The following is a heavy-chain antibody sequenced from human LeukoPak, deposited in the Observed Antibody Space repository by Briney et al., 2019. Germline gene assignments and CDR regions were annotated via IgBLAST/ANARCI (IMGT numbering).Heavy chain of an antibody. CDR3: TSGMSVRRSNNTPVDY. V-gene: IGHV3-73*01. D-gene: IGHD1-1*01. J-gene: IGHJ4*02. CDR1: WFTFIGSA. CDR2: IRSKSNSYAT. Sequence: GSLRLSCTASWFTFIGSAMHWVRQASGKGREGVGRIRSKSNSYATVYPASVKGRFTISRDDSKNTAYLQMNSLKTEDTAVYYCTSGMSVRRSNNTPVDYWGQGTLVTVSS.